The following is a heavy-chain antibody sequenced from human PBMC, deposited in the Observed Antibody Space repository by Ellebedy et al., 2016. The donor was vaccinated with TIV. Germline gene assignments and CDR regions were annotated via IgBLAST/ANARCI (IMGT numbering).Heavy chain of an antibody. V-gene: IGHV4-59*01. CDR3: ARDPNRAFDI. CDR1: GGPITSYY. D-gene: IGHD1-14*01. J-gene: IGHJ3*02. CDR2: IYYSGSA. Sequence: MPSETLSLTCTVSGGPITSYYWSWIRQPPGKGLEWIGNIYYSGSADYNPSLKSRVTISVDTSKNQFSIKLTSVTAADTAVYYCARDPNRAFDIWGQGTVVTVSS.